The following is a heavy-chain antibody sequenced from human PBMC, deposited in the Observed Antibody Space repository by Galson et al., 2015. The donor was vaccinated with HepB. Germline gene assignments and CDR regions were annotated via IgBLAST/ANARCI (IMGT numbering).Heavy chain of an antibody. J-gene: IGHJ4*02. CDR2: ISAYNGNT. CDR3: ERDGAYDSSGSSS. V-gene: IGHV1-18*01. Sequence: SVKVSCKASEYTFTSYAINWVRQAPGQGLEWMGWISAYNGNTNYAQKFQGKVTITTDTSTSTAYMELRSLRSDDTAVYYCERDGAYDSSGSSSWGQGTTVTVSS. CDR1: EYTFTSYA. D-gene: IGHD3-22*01.